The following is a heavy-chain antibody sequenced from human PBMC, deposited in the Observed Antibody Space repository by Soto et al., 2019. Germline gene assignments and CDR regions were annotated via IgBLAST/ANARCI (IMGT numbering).Heavy chain of an antibody. D-gene: IGHD2-2*01. J-gene: IGHJ5*02. CDR3: ARLSADFVVVPAARINWFDP. V-gene: IGHV3-21*01. CDR2: ISSSSSYI. Sequence: EVQLVESGGGLVKPGGSLRLSCAASGFTFSSYSMNWVRQAPGKGLEWVSSISSSSSYIYYADSVKGRFAISRDNAKNSLYRQMNSLRAEDTAVYYCARLSADFVVVPAARINWFDPWGQGTLVTVSS. CDR1: GFTFSSYS.